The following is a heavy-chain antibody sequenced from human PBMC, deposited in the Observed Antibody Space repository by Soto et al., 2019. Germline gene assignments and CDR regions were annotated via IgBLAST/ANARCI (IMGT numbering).Heavy chain of an antibody. D-gene: IGHD3-22*01. CDR2: ISGSGGNT. Sequence: VGSLSLSSAVSGFTFATFATSWVRPAPGKGLEWVSAISGSGGNTYYADSVKGRFTISRDNSKNTLYLQMNSLRAEDTAVYYCAKPLDSSGYLYYFDYWGQGTLVTVSS. V-gene: IGHV3-23*01. CDR1: GFTFATFA. CDR3: AKPLDSSGYLYYFDY. J-gene: IGHJ4*02.